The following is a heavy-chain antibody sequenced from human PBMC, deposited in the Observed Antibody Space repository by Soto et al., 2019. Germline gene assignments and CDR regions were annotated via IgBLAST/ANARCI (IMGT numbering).Heavy chain of an antibody. J-gene: IGHJ6*02. CDR3: ARMGAADYGMDV. D-gene: IGHD3-16*01. CDR1: GGSISSGDYY. V-gene: IGHV4-30-4*01. CDR2: IYYSGST. Sequence: SETLSLTCTVSGGSISSGDYYWSWIRQPPGKGLEWIGYIYYSGSTYYNPSLKSRVTISVDKSKNQFSLKLSSVTAADTAVYYCARMGAADYGMDVWGQGTTVTVSS.